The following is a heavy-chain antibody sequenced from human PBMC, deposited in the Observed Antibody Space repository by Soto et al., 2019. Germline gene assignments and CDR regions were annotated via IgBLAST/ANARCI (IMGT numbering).Heavy chain of an antibody. CDR3: ARDMRGYCSSTSCSDTYNWKYGCDY. CDR1: GYTFTSYG. J-gene: IGHJ4*02. V-gene: IGHV1-18*04. D-gene: IGHD2-2*01. CDR2: ISAYNGNT. Sequence: ASVKVSCKASGYTFTSYGISWVRQAPGQGXEWMGWISAYNGNTNYAQKLQGRVTMTTDTSTSTAYMELRSLRSDDTAVYYCARDMRGYCSSTSCSDTYNWKYGCDYWGQGTLVTVSS.